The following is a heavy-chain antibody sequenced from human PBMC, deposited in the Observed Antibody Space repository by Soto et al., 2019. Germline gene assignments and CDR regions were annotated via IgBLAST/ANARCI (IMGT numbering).Heavy chain of an antibody. Sequence: QVHLQESGPGLVKPSQNLSLTCTVSGGSISSGGYYWNWIRQHPGKGLEWIGYIYYSGSTYYNPSLKSRVTISVDTSKNQFSLQLSSVTAADTAVYYCARDTGAYYYDSSGYRDYFDYWGQGTLVTVSS. CDR2: IYYSGST. CDR3: ARDTGAYYYDSSGYRDYFDY. J-gene: IGHJ4*02. V-gene: IGHV4-31*03. D-gene: IGHD3-22*01. CDR1: GGSISSGGYY.